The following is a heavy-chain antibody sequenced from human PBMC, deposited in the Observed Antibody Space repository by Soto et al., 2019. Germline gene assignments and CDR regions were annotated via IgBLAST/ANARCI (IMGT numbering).Heavy chain of an antibody. D-gene: IGHD2-15*01. CDR1: GFTFSDYY. Sequence: GGSLRLSCAASGFTFSDYYMSWIRQAPGKGLEWVSYISSSGSTIYYADSVKGRFTISRDNAKNSLYLQMNSLRAEETAVYYCARDRRYCSGGSCYSLRSYYYYYMDVWGKGTTVTVSS. CDR2: ISSSGSTI. CDR3: ARDRRYCSGGSCYSLRSYYYYYMDV. V-gene: IGHV3-11*01. J-gene: IGHJ6*03.